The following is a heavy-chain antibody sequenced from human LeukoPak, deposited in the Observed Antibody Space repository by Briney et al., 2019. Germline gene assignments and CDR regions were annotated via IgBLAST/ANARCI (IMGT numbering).Heavy chain of an antibody. CDR1: GYTFTGYY. CDR2: ISAYNGNT. CDR3: AREGSGWYAVDY. D-gene: IGHD6-19*01. V-gene: IGHV1-18*04. J-gene: IGHJ4*02. Sequence: ASVKVSCKASGYTFTGYYMHWVRQAPGQGLEWMGWISAYNGNTNYAQKLQGRVTMTTDTSTSTAYMELRSLRSDDTAVYYCAREGSGWYAVDYWGQGTLVTVSS.